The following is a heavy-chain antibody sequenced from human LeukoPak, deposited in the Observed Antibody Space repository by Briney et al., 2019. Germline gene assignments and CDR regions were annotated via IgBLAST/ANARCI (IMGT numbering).Heavy chain of an antibody. V-gene: IGHV1-2*02. Sequence: ASVKVSCKASGYTFTGYYMHWVRQAPGQGLEWMGWINPNSGGTNYAQKFQGRVTMTRDTSISTAYMELSRLRSDDTAVYYCARGLGYCSSTSCTSGYWGQGTLVTVSS. D-gene: IGHD2-2*01. CDR3: ARGLGYCSSTSCTSGY. CDR1: GYTFTGYY. J-gene: IGHJ4*02. CDR2: INPNSGGT.